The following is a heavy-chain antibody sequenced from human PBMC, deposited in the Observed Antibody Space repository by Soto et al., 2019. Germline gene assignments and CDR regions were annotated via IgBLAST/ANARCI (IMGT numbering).Heavy chain of an antibody. J-gene: IGHJ1*01. CDR1: GFTFISYA. V-gene: IGHV3-23*01. CDR3: AKPTMGTTWAQSSFAEYFQH. Sequence: PGGSLRLSCAASGFTFISYAMSWVRQAPGKGLEWVSAISGSGVSTYYADSVKGRFTISRDNSKNTLYLQMNSLRAEDTAVYYCAKPTMGTTWAQSSFAEYFQHWGQGTLVTVSS. CDR2: ISGSGVST. D-gene: IGHD4-17*01.